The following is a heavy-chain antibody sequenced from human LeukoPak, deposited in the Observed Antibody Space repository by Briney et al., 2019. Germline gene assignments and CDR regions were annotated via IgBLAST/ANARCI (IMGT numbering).Heavy chain of an antibody. J-gene: IGHJ4*02. V-gene: IGHV4-38-2*01. Sequence: SETLSLTCAVSGYSISSGYYWGWIRQPPGKGLEWIGSIYHSGSTYYNPSLKSRVTISVGTSKNQFSLKLSSVTAADTAVYYCARSLGSFDYWGQGTLVTVSS. CDR2: IYHSGST. CDR3: ARSLGSFDY. D-gene: IGHD7-27*01. CDR1: GYSISSGYY.